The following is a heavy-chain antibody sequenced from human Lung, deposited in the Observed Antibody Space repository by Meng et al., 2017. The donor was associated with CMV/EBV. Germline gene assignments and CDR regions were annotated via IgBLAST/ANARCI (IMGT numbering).Heavy chain of an antibody. D-gene: IGHD2-21*02. CDR2: INHSGST. CDR3: AAIAYCGGDCYSHGADYFDY. CDR1: GGSFSGYY. J-gene: IGHJ4*02. Sequence: QVQLQQWGAGLFKPAEPLSLTCAVYGGSFSGYYWSWIRQPPGKGLEWIGEINHSGSTNYNPSLKSRVTISVDTSKNQFSLKLSSVTAADTAVYYCAAIAYCGGDCYSHGADYFDYWGQGTLVTVYS. V-gene: IGHV4-34*01.